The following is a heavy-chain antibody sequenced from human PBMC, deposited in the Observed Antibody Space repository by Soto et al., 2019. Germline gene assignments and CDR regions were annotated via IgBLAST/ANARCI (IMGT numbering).Heavy chain of an antibody. D-gene: IGHD1-1*01. Sequence: QLVESGGGLVQTGGSLRLSCAASGFTFSSSSMHWVRQAPGKGLEWVSYISSGGGNIYYADSVKGRFTISRDNAKNSLYRQMNSLRDEDSAVYYCASYNVNDGRFDPWGQGTLVTVSS. J-gene: IGHJ5*02. V-gene: IGHV3-48*02. CDR2: ISSGGGNI. CDR3: ASYNVNDGRFDP. CDR1: GFTFSSSS.